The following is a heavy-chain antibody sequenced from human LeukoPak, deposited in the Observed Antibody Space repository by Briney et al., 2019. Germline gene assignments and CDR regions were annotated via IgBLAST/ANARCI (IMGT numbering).Heavy chain of an antibody. CDR1: GYTFTSYA. Sequence: ASVKVSCKASGYTFTSYAMNWVRQAPGQGLEWMGWINTNTGNPTYAQGFTGRFVFSLDTSVSTAYLQISSLKAEDTAVYYCARDHPDPLLGYCSGGSCYVGWFDPWGQGTLVTVSS. CDR2: INTNTGNP. CDR3: ARDHPDPLLGYCSGGSCYVGWFDP. D-gene: IGHD2-15*01. V-gene: IGHV7-4-1*02. J-gene: IGHJ5*02.